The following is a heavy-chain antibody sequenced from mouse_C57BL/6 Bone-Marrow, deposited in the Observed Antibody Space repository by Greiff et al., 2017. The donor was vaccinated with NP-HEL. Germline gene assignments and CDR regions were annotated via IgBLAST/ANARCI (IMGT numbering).Heavy chain of an antibody. CDR3: ARRYDYDGAWFAY. CDR1: GYIFTSYW. Sequence: QVHVKQPGAELVMPGASVKLSCKASGYIFTSYWMHWVKQRPGQGLEWIGEIDPSDSYTNYNQKFKGKSTLTVDKSSSTAYMQLSSLTSEDSAVYYCARRYDYDGAWFAYWGQGTLVTVSA. V-gene: IGHV1-69*01. D-gene: IGHD2-4*01. J-gene: IGHJ3*01. CDR2: IDPSDSYT.